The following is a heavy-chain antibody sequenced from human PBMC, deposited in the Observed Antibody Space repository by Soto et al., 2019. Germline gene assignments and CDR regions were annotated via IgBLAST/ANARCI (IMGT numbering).Heavy chain of an antibody. CDR1: GGSFSGYY. CDR2: INHSGST. D-gene: IGHD6-19*01. Sequence: PSETLSLTCAVYGGSFSGYYWSWIRQPPGKGLEWIGEINHSGSTNYNPSLKSRVTISVDTSKNQFSLKLSSVTAADTAVYYCARGAVAGTGVVYYFDYWGQGTLVTVSS. V-gene: IGHV4-34*01. J-gene: IGHJ4*02. CDR3: ARGAVAGTGVVYYFDY.